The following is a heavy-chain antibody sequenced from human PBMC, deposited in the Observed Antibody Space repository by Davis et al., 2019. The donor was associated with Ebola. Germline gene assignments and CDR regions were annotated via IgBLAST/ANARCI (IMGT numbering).Heavy chain of an antibody. Sequence: GGSLRLSCAASGFVFSSYVMSWVRRAPGKGLEWVSTLCSSADTSYAVSVKGRFTISRDNSKNTLHLQMNSLRVEDTAMYYCVKDTSNIWFDVWGQGTLVTVSA. CDR3: VKDTSNIWFDV. J-gene: IGHJ3*01. D-gene: IGHD2/OR15-2a*01. CDR1: GFVFSSYV. V-gene: IGHV3-23*01. CDR2: LCSSADT.